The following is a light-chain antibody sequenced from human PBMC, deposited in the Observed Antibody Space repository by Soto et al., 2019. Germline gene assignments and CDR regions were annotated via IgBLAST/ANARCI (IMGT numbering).Light chain of an antibody. Sequence: DIVMTQSPDSLAVSLGDRATINCKSSQSVLYSSDNKNYLAWYQQKPGQPPKLLIYSASTRESGVPDRFSGSGSGTDFTLTISSLQVEDVAVYYCQQYYSTPPYTFGQGTKLEIK. CDR3: QQYYSTPPYT. J-gene: IGKJ2*01. CDR2: SAS. V-gene: IGKV4-1*01. CDR1: QSVLYSSDNKNY.